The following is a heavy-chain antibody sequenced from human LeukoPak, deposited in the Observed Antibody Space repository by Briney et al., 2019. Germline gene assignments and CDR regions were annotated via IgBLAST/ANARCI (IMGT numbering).Heavy chain of an antibody. J-gene: IGHJ4*02. CDR3: ARGYSSSWYPDY. V-gene: IGHV4-59*01. Sequence: SETLSLTCTVSGGSISSYYWSWIRQPPGKGLKWIGYIYYSGSTNYNPSLKSRVTISVDTSKNQFSLKLSSVTAADTAVYYCARGYSSSWYPDYWGQGTLVTVSS. CDR2: IYYSGST. CDR1: GGSISSYY. D-gene: IGHD6-13*01.